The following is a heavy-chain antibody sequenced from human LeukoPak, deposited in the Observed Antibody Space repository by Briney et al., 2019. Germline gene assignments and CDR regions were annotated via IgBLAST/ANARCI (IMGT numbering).Heavy chain of an antibody. CDR1: GINVGSNY. Sequence: GGSLRLSCAASGINVGSNYMNWVRQAPGRGLEWVSVMYSEGGTNYADSVKGRFTISRDYLKNTLYLQMDSLRVEDTAVYYCARGPGAFDYWGQGTLVTVSS. V-gene: IGHV3-66*01. J-gene: IGHJ4*02. CDR2: MYSEGGT. CDR3: ARGPGAFDY.